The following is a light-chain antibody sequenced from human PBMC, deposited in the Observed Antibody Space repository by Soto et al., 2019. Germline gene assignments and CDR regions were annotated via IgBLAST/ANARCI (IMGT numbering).Light chain of an antibody. Sequence: EVVLTQSPATLSLSPGERATLSCRASQSVSSYLAWYQQKPGQPPRLLIYDASNRATGIPARFSGSGCGTDFTLTISSLEPEDFAVYYCQQRSNWPPWTFGQGTKVDIK. J-gene: IGKJ1*01. V-gene: IGKV3-11*01. CDR3: QQRSNWPPWT. CDR1: QSVSSY. CDR2: DAS.